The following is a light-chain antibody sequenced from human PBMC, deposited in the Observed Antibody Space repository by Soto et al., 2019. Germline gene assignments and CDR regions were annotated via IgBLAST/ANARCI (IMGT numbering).Light chain of an antibody. V-gene: IGKV3-20*01. CDR2: GAS. Sequence: EIVLTQSPGTLSLSPGERATLSCRASQSVSSSYLAWYQQKPGQAPRLLIYGASSRATGLPDRFSVSGSGTDFTLTISRLEPEDFAVYYCQQYGSSPRTFGQGTKVEIK. CDR1: QSVSSSY. J-gene: IGKJ1*01. CDR3: QQYGSSPRT.